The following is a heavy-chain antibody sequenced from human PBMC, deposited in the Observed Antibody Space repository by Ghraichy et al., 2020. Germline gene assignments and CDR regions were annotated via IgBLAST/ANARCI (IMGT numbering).Heavy chain of an antibody. Sequence: ETLSLTCAVYGGSFSGYYWSWIRQPPGKGLEWIGEINHSGSTNYNPSLKSRVTISVDTSKNQFSLKLSSVTAADTAVYYCARGRGVLRDYWGQGTLVTVSS. J-gene: IGHJ4*02. CDR1: GGSFSGYY. CDR2: INHSGST. CDR3: ARGRGVLRDY. V-gene: IGHV4-34*01. D-gene: IGHD3-10*01.